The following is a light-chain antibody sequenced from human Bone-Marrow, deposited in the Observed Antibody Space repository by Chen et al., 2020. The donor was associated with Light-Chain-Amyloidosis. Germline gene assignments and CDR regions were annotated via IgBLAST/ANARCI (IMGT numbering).Light chain of an antibody. CDR1: DLPTKY. CDR3: QAADSSGTYEVI. J-gene: IGLJ2*01. CDR2: RDT. V-gene: IGLV3-25*03. Sequence: SYELTQPPSVSVSPGQTARIPCSGDDLPTKYAYWYQQKPVQAPVLVIHRDTERPSGISERFSGSSSGTTATLTSSGVQAEDEADYHCQAADSSGTYEVIFGGGTKLTVL.